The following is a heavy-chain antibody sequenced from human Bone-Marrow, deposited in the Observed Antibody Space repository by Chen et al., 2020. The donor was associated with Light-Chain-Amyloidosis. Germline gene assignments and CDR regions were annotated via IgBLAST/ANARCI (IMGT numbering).Heavy chain of an antibody. CDR3: ARARGADY. Sequence: EVQLVESGGGLVQPGGSLRLSCAASGFTFSSYSMSWVRRAPGKGLEWVSYISTSSSINYADSVKGRFTISRDNAKNSLYLQMNSLRDEDTAVYYCARARGADYSGQGTLVTVSS. CDR2: ISTSSSI. V-gene: IGHV3-48*02. D-gene: IGHD3-16*01. CDR1: GFTFSSYS. J-gene: IGHJ4*02.